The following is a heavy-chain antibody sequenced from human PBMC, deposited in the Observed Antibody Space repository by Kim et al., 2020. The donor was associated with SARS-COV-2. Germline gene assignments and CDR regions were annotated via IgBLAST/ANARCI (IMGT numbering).Heavy chain of an antibody. V-gene: IGHV4-39*01. CDR3: ARVTVDTSGQRFDP. Sequence: SETLSLTCTVSSGSISSSSYYWAWIRRPPGMGLEWIGNIYYSGSTYYNPSLKSRVTISVDTSKNQFSLKLSSVTAADTAVYYCARVTVDTSGQRFDPWGQGALVTVSS. CDR2: IYYSGST. CDR1: SGSISSSSYY. D-gene: IGHD3-22*01. J-gene: IGHJ5*02.